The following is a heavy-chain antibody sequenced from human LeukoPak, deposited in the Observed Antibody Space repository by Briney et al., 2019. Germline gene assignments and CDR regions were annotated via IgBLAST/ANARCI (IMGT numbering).Heavy chain of an antibody. J-gene: IGHJ4*02. V-gene: IGHV4-39*07. Sequence: PSQTLSLTCTVSGGSISSGSNYWSWIRQPPGKGLEWIGEINHSGSTNYNPSLKSRVTISVDTSKNQFSLKLSSVTAADTAVCYCARGPPGYYDFWSGYYDYWGQGPWSPSPQ. CDR2: INHSGST. CDR1: GGSISSGSNY. D-gene: IGHD3-3*01. CDR3: ARGPPGYYDFWSGYYDY.